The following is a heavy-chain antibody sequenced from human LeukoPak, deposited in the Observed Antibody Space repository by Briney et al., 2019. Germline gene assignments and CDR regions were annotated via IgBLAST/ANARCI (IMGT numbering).Heavy chain of an antibody. V-gene: IGHV3-30*04. J-gene: IGHJ4*02. CDR3: ARAKSTSGLVVVVAATLLFDY. Sequence: PGRSLRLSCAASGFTFRNYAMHWVRQAPDKGLEWVAVISYDGSNKYYADSVKGRFTISRDNSKNTLYLQMNSLRAEDTAVYYCARAKSTSGLVVVVAATLLFDYWGQGTLVTVSS. D-gene: IGHD2-15*01. CDR1: GFTFRNYA. CDR2: ISYDGSNK.